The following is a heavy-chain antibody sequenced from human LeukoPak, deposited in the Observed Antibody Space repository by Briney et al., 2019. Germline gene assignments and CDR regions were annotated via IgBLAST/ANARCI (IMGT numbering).Heavy chain of an antibody. J-gene: IGHJ2*01. CDR1: GYTFTDYY. CDR2: VDPEDGEK. D-gene: IGHD3-16*01. V-gene: IGHV1-69-2*01. Sequence: GAAVKVSCKVSGYTFTDYYMHWVPQAPGKGLEWMGLVDPEDGEKIYAEKFQGRVTITADTSTDTAYMERSSLRSEDTAVYYWATVTNLRFDLYFDLWGRGTLVTVSS. CDR3: ATVTNLRFDLYFDL.